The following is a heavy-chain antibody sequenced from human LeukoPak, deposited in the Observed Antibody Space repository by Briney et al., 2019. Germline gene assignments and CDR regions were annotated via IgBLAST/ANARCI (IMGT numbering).Heavy chain of an antibody. Sequence: SETLSLTCTVSGYSISSGYYWGWIRQPPGKGLEWIGEINHSGSTNYNPSLKSRVTISVDTSKNQFSLKLSSVTAADTAVYYCARHRQWFLYYFDYWGQGTLVTVSS. J-gene: IGHJ4*02. D-gene: IGHD3-22*01. CDR2: INHSGST. CDR1: GYSISSGYY. V-gene: IGHV4-38-2*02. CDR3: ARHRQWFLYYFDY.